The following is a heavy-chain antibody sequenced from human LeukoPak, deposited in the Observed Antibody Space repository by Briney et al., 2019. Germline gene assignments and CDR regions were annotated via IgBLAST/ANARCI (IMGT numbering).Heavy chain of an antibody. CDR3: ARDDCSSTSCYWYYYYMDV. CDR1: GYTFTSYG. V-gene: IGHV1-18*01. J-gene: IGHJ6*03. D-gene: IGHD2-2*01. Sequence: ASVKVSCKASGYTFTSYGISWVRQAPGQGLEWMGWISAYNGNTNYAQKLQGRVTMTTDTSTSTAYMELRSLRSDDTAVYYCARDDCSSTSCYWYYYYMDVWGKGTTVTVSS. CDR2: ISAYNGNT.